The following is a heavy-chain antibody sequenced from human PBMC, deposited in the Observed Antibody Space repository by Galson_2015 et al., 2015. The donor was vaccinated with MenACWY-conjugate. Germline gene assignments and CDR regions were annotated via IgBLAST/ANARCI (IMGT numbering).Heavy chain of an antibody. CDR3: AKSRGASFYFDS. CDR2: INPGGSST. D-gene: IGHD1-26*01. CDR1: GFIFNTYW. Sequence: SLRLSCAASGFIFNTYWMHWVRQAPGKGLVWVSRINPGGSSTTYADSVKDRFIISRDNAKNTLYLQMNSLRPEDTAAFYCAKSRGASFYFDSWGQGTLVTVSS. J-gene: IGHJ4*02. V-gene: IGHV3-74*01.